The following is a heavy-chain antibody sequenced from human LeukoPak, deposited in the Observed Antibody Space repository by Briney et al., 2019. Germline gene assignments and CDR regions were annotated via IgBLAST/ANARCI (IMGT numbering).Heavy chain of an antibody. V-gene: IGHV5-51*01. CDR1: GYSFTSYW. J-gene: IGHJ5*02. Sequence: GEALKISCKGSGYSFTSYWIGWVRQMPGKGLEWMGIIYPGDSDTRYNPSFQGKVTISADKTISTAYLQWSSLKASDTAMYYCARHDYGDQGWFDPWGQGTLVTVSS. CDR2: IYPGDSDT. D-gene: IGHD4-17*01. CDR3: ARHDYGDQGWFDP.